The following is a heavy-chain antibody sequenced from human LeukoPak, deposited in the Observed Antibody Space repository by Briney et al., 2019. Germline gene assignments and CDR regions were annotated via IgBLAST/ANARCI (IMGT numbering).Heavy chain of an antibody. CDR3: ARDGGGHSGSYFPFDY. Sequence: PGGSLRLSCAASGFTFSSYAISWVRQAPGQGLEWMGRIIPILGIANYAQKFQGRVTITADKSTSTAYMELSSLRSEDTAVYYCARDGGGHSGSYFPFDYWGQGTLVTVSS. J-gene: IGHJ4*02. D-gene: IGHD1-26*01. CDR1: GFTFSSYA. CDR2: IIPILGIA. V-gene: IGHV1-69*04.